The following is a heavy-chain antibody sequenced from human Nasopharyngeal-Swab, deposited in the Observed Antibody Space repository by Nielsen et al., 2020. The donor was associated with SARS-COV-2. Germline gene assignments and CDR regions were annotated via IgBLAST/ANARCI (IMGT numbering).Heavy chain of an antibody. CDR3: ARFLWDSSGRWEEGSDI. D-gene: IGHD3-22*01. Sequence: ASVKVSCKASGYSFTAKYLHWVRQAPGQGLEWMGRINPDSGGTYYAQKFQGRVTMTRDTSISTAYMELRRLRSDDTAVYYCARFLWDSSGRWEEGSDIWSQGTMVTVSS. V-gene: IGHV1-2*06. J-gene: IGHJ3*02. CDR2: INPDSGGT. CDR1: GYSFTAKY.